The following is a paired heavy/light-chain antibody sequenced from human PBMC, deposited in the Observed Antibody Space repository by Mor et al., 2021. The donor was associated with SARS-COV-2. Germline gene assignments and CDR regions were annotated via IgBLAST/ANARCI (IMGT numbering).Heavy chain of an antibody. V-gene: IGHV3-11*01. D-gene: IGHD3-10*01. Sequence: QVQLVESGGGLVKPGGSLRLSCAASGFTFSDYYMSWIRQAPGKGLEWVSYISSSGSTIYYADSVKGRFTISRDNAKNSLYLQMNSLRAEDTAVYYCARVPANGSGRPHYYYGMDVWGQGTTVTVSS. CDR3: ARVPANGSGRPHYYYGMDV. J-gene: IGHJ6*02. CDR1: GFTFSDYY. CDR2: ISSSGSTI.
Light chain of an antibody. J-gene: IGLJ3*02. CDR1: KLGDKY. Sequence: SYELTQPPSVSVSPGQTASITCSGDKLGDKYACWYQQKPGQSPVLVIYQDSKRPSGIPERFSGSNSGNTATLTISGTQAMDEADYYCQAWDSSTNWVFGGGTKLTVL. CDR2: QDS. CDR3: QAWDSSTNWV. V-gene: IGLV3-1*01.